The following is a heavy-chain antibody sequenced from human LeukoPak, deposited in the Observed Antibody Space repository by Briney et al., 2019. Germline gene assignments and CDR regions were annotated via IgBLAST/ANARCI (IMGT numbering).Heavy chain of an antibody. V-gene: IGHV3-49*04. J-gene: IGHJ4*02. CDR1: GFTFGEYA. CDR3: TRAPIYCSSTSCYSYYFDY. CDR2: IRSKAYGGTT. D-gene: IGHD2-2*01. Sequence: GGSLRLSCTASGFTFGEYAMSWVRQAPGKGLEWVGFIRSKAYGGTTEYAASVKGKFTISRDDSKSIAYLQMNSLKTEDTAVYYCTRAPIYCSSTSCYSYYFDYWGQGTLVTVSS.